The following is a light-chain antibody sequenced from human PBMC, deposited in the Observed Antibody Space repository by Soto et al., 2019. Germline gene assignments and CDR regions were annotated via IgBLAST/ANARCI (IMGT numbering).Light chain of an antibody. CDR1: NIGRKS. V-gene: IGLV3-21*04. CDR3: GTWDSSLSAFYV. Sequence: SYELTQPPSVSVAPGETARITCGGNNIGRKSVHWYHQKPGQAPVLVIYYDSDRPSGIPERFSGSKSGTSATLGITGLQTGDEADYYCGTWDSSLSAFYVFGTGTKVTVL. J-gene: IGLJ1*01. CDR2: YDS.